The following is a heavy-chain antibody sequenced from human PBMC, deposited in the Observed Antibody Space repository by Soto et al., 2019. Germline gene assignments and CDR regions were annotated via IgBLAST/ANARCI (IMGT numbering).Heavy chain of an antibody. J-gene: IGHJ6*02. D-gene: IGHD2-21*02. CDR1: GFTFNNYA. CDR2: ISGSGGST. Sequence: EEQLLESGGGLVQRGGSLRLSCAASGFTFNNYAMSWVRQAPGKGLEWVSGISGSGGSTYYSVKGRFTISRDNSKNTLYRLMNCLRAEDTARDYCGLVLRGGDQVCALHIWGQGVAGIVSS. V-gene: IGHV3-23*01. CDR3: GLVLRGGDQVCALHI.